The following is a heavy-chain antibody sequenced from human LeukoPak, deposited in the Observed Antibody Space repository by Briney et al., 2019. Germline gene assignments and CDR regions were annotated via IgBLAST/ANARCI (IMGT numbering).Heavy chain of an antibody. J-gene: IGHJ4*02. D-gene: IGHD3-10*01. Sequence: SETLSLTCTVSGGSISSSSYYWGWIRQPPGKGLEWIGSIYYSGSTYYNPSLESRVTISVDTSKNQFSLKLSSVTAADTAVYYCARSEPYYPNYDYWGQGTLVTVSS. CDR2: IYYSGST. CDR3: ARSEPYYPNYDY. V-gene: IGHV4-39*07. CDR1: GGSISSSSYY.